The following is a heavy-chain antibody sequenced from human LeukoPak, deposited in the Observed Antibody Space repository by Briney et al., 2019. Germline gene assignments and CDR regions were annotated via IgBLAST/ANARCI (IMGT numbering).Heavy chain of an antibody. V-gene: IGHV1-2*02. CDR1: GYTFTGYY. J-gene: IGHJ4*02. Sequence: ASVKVSCKASGYTFTGYYMHWVRQVPGQGLEWMGWINPNNGGTNYAQKFQGRVTMTRDTSISTAYMELSRLTSDDTAVYYCARGRGTTSSNFDYWGQGNLVTVSS. CDR2: INPNNGGT. D-gene: IGHD2-2*01. CDR3: ARGRGTTSSNFDY.